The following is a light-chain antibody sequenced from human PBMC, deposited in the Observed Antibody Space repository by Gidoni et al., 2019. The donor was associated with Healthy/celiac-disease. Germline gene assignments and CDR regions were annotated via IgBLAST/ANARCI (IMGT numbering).Light chain of an antibody. Sequence: DIQMTQSPSSLSASVGDRVTITCRASQSISSYLNWYQQKPGKAPKLLIYAASSLQSGVPSRFSGSGSGTDFTLTISSLQPEDFATYYCQQSYSTPWTFGQXTKVK. CDR3: QQSYSTPWT. V-gene: IGKV1-39*01. CDR2: AAS. CDR1: QSISSY. J-gene: IGKJ1*01.